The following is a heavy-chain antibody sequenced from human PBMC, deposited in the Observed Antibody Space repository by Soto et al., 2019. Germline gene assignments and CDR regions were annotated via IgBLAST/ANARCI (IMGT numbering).Heavy chain of an antibody. Sequence: XDSLTISCKGSGYSFTSYWISLVRQMPGKGLEWMGRIDPSDSYTNYSPSFQGHVTISADKSISTAYLQWSSLKASDTAMYYCARHSTQQLVRYWGQGTLVTVSS. CDR1: GYSFTSYW. CDR3: ARHSTQQLVRY. CDR2: IDPSDSYT. D-gene: IGHD6-13*01. J-gene: IGHJ4*02. V-gene: IGHV5-10-1*01.